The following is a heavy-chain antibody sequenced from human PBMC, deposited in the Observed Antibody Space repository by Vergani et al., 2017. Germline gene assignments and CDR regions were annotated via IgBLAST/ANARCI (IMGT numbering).Heavy chain of an antibody. J-gene: IGHJ6*03. CDR1: GFTFDDYA. V-gene: IGHV3-43D*04. Sequence: EVQLLESGGVVVQPGGSLRLSCAASGFTFDDYAMHWVRQAPGKGLEWVSLISWDGGSTYYADSVKGRFTISRDNSKNSLYLQMNSLRAEDTAVYYCARDQRVVVPAAMGEYYYYYYMDVWGKGTTVTVSS. CDR3: ARDQRVVVPAAMGEYYYYYYMDV. D-gene: IGHD2-2*01. CDR2: ISWDGGST.